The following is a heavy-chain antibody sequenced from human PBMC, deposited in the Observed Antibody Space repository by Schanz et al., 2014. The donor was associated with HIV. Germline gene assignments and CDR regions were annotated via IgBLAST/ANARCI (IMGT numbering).Heavy chain of an antibody. J-gene: IGHJ5*01. Sequence: EVQLLESGGGLVQPGGSLRLSCAASGLTFSDYAMTWVRQGAGKGLEWVSTISESGRYTYYADSVKGRFTISRDNSKNTLYLQMNSLRAEDAAVYYCAKDGSPTWGTYRNNWFDSWGLGTLVTVSS. CDR2: ISESGRYT. CDR1: GLTFSDYA. D-gene: IGHD3-16*02. V-gene: IGHV3-23*01. CDR3: AKDGSPTWGTYRNNWFDS.